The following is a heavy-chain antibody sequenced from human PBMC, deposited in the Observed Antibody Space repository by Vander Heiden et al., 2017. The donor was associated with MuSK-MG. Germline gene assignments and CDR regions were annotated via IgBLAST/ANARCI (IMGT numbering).Heavy chain of an antibody. J-gene: IGHJ6*02. CDR1: GFTFSSYA. Sequence: EVQLVESGGGLVQPGGSLRLSCAASGFTFSSYAMSWVRQAPGKGLEWVSAISGSGGRTYYADSVKGRFTISRDNSKNTLYLQMNSLRAEDTAVYYCAKDREGWSEEAGYYYYGMDVWGQGTTVTVSS. D-gene: IGHD2-15*01. CDR3: AKDREGWSEEAGYYYYGMDV. CDR2: ISGSGGRT. V-gene: IGHV3-23*04.